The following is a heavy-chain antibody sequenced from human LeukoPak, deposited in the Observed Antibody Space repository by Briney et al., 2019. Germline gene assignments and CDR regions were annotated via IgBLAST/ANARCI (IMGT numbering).Heavy chain of an antibody. D-gene: IGHD2-2*01. J-gene: IGHJ4*02. Sequence: GASVKVSCKASGYTFTSYDINWVRQATGQGLEWMGGIMPMFGKANYAQKFQGRVTTTADKATSTAYIELSSLRSEDTAVYYCAGGRTDIVVVPATLRNYYFDYWGQGTLVTVSS. CDR3: AGGRTDIVVVPATLRNYYFDY. CDR2: IMPMFGKA. V-gene: IGHV1-69*06. CDR1: GYTFTSYD.